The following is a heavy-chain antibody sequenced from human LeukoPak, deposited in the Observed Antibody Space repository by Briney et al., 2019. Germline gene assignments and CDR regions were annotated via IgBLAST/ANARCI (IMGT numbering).Heavy chain of an antibody. Sequence: GGSLRLSCAASGFTFSSYWMSWIRQAPGKGLEWVANIKQDGSEKYYVDSVKGRFTISRDNAKNSLYLQMNSLRAEDTAVCYCARTTRIVGAPKGFDYWGQGTLVTVSS. V-gene: IGHV3-7*01. CDR1: GFTFSSYW. J-gene: IGHJ4*02. D-gene: IGHD1-26*01. CDR3: ARTTRIVGAPKGFDY. CDR2: IKQDGSEK.